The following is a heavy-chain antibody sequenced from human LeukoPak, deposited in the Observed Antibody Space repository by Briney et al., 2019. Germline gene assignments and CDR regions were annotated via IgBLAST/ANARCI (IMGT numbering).Heavy chain of an antibody. V-gene: IGHV3-21*01. CDR3: ASSHIPTGQGWLFYYYMDV. CDR2: INSSSRHI. J-gene: IGHJ6*03. D-gene: IGHD1-1*01. Sequence: GGSLRLSCAASTLTFSDYSLNWVRQAPGKGLEWVSSINSSSRHIYYGDSVKGRFTISRDNAKSLLHLQMNSLRAEDTAVYYCASSHIPTGQGWLFYYYMDVWGKGTTVTVSS. CDR1: TLTFSDYS.